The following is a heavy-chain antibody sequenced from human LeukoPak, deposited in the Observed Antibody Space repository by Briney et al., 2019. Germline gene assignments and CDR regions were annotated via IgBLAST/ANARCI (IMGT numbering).Heavy chain of an antibody. V-gene: IGHV4-39*01. CDR1: GGSISSSSYY. CDR3: ARRGDFGVVPTYYFDY. CDR2: IYYSGST. Sequence: SETLSLTCTVSGGSISSSSYYWGWTRQPPGKGLEWIGSIYYSGSTYYNPSLKSRVTISVDTSKNQFSLKLSSVTAADTAVYYCARRGDFGVVPTYYFDYWGQGTLVTVSS. D-gene: IGHD3-3*01. J-gene: IGHJ4*02.